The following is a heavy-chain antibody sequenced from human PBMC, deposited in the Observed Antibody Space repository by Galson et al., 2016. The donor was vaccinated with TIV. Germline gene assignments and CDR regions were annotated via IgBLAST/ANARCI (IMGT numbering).Heavy chain of an antibody. V-gene: IGHV1-46*01. CDR3: ARLDTSSWYGYFQY. CDR1: GYTFTRYY. CDR2: IDPSGGST. D-gene: IGHD6-13*01. J-gene: IGHJ1*01. Sequence: SVKVSCKASGYTFTRYYMHWMRQAPGQGLEWMGVIDPSGGSTTYAQKFQGRVTITADKSTTTAYMELSSLRSEDTAMYYYARLDTSSWYGYFQYWGQGTLVTVSP.